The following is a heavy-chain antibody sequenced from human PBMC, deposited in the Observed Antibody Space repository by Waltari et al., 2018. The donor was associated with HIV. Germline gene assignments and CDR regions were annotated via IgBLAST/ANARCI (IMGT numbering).Heavy chain of an antibody. J-gene: IGHJ6*02. CDR3: ASPDTTMVHGHYYFYHMDV. CDR2: IYTGGST. V-gene: IGHV3-66*01. D-gene: IGHD5-18*01. Sequence: EVQLVESGGGLVQPGGSLRLSCAASGFTVSSNYMSWVRQAPGKGLEWVSIIYTGGSTYYAHSVKGRFTISRDNSKNTLHFQMNSLRAEDTAVYYCASPDTTMVHGHYYFYHMDVWGQGTTVTVSS. CDR1: GFTVSSNY.